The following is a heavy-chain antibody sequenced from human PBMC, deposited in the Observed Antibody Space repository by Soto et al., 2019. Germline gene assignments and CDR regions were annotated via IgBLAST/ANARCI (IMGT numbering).Heavy chain of an antibody. V-gene: IGHV4-59*01. Sequence: SETLSLTCTVSGASISSSYWSWIRQSPERGLEWIAYVYHTGATNYNPSLKSRVTISLDTSKGQFSLNLTSLTTADTAVYFCARGGNRYSNVASGVGGFDFWGQGSLVTVS. J-gene: IGHJ4*02. CDR1: GASISSSY. CDR2: VYHTGAT. D-gene: IGHD5-12*01. CDR3: ARGGNRYSNVASGVGGFDF.